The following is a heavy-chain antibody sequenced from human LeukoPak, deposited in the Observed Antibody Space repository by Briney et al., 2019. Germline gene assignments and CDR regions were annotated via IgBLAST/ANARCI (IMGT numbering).Heavy chain of an antibody. J-gene: IGHJ4*02. Sequence: ETLSLTCAVYGGSFSGYYWSWIRQPPGKGLEWVSAISGSGGSTYYADSVKGRFTISRDNSENTLYLQMNSLRAEDTAVYYCAKDLNYYDSSGYSDDYWGQGTLVTVSS. CDR2: ISGSGGST. V-gene: IGHV3-23*01. D-gene: IGHD3-22*01. CDR1: GGSFSGYY. CDR3: AKDLNYYDSSGYSDDY.